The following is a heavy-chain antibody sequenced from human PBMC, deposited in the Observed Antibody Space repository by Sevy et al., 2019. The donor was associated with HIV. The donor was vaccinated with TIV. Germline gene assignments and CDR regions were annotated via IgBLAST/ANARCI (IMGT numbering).Heavy chain of an antibody. D-gene: IGHD4-4*01. CDR1: GFTFDDYA. CDR3: VKDLTATTSEGDFHYGMDV. Sequence: GGSLRLSCAASGFTFDDYAMHWVRQGPGKGLEWVSTINWNSGTVDYADSVKGRFTVSRDNAKNSLYIQMNSLRGEDTALYYCVKDLTATTSEGDFHYGMDVWGQGTTVTVSS. J-gene: IGHJ6*02. CDR2: INWNSGTV. V-gene: IGHV3-9*01.